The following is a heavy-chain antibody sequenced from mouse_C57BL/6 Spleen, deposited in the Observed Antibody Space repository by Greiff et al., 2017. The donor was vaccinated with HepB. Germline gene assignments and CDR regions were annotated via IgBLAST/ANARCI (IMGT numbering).Heavy chain of an antibody. J-gene: IGHJ2*01. CDR1: GFTFSSYT. D-gene: IGHD1-1*01. CDR2: ISGGGGNT. V-gene: IGHV5-9*01. Sequence: EVKLMESGGGLVKPGGSLKLSCAASGFTFSSYTMSWVRQTPEKRLEWVATISGGGGNTYYPDSVKGRFTISRDNAKNTLYLQMSSLRSEDTALYYCASLYYYGSSYFDYWGQGTTLTVSS. CDR3: ASLYYYGSSYFDY.